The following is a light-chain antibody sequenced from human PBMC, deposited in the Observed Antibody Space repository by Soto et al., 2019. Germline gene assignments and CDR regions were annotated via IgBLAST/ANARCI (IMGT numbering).Light chain of an antibody. V-gene: IGKV3-20*01. CDR1: QSVGSSY. Sequence: EIVLTQSPGTLSLSPGERATLSCRASQSVGSSYLAWYQQKPGQAPRLLIFGASSRATGIPDRFSGRGSGTDFILTISRLEPEDGAVYYCQHDANSPWTFGQGTKVEIK. J-gene: IGKJ1*01. CDR3: QHDANSPWT. CDR2: GAS.